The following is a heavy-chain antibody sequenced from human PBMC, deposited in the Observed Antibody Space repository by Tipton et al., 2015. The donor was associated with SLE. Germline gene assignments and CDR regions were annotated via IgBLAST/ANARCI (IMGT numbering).Heavy chain of an antibody. CDR2: IYHSGST. CDR3: ARDSLGYSSSRYYFDY. Sequence: TLSLTCAVSGDSISSGGYSWSWIRQPPGKGLEWIGYIYHSGSTYYNPSLKSRVTISVDTSKNQFSLKLSSVTAADTAVYYCARDSLGYSSSRYYFDYWGQGTLVTVSS. J-gene: IGHJ4*02. V-gene: IGHV4-30-2*01. CDR1: GDSISSGGYS. D-gene: IGHD6-13*01.